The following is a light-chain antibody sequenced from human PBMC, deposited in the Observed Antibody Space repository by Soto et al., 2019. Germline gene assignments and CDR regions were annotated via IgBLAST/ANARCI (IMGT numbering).Light chain of an antibody. V-gene: IGKV1-5*03. Sequence: DIQFTQSPSTLSGSVGDRVTITCRASQTISSWLAWYPQTPGKAPKXLIYKASTLKSGVPSMFSGTEAGTEFTRTISSLQPDDFATDYCQHYNSYSEAFGQGTKVDIK. J-gene: IGKJ1*01. CDR3: QHYNSYSEA. CDR2: KAS. CDR1: QTISSW.